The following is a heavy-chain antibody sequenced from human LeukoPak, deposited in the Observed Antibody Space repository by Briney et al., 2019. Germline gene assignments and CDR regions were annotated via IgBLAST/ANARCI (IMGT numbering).Heavy chain of an antibody. J-gene: IGHJ4*02. CDR2: IWYDGSNK. CDR1: GFTFSSYG. V-gene: IGHV3-33*01. D-gene: IGHD6-19*01. Sequence: PGGSLRLSCAASGFTFSSYGMHWVRQAPGKGLEWVAVIWYDGSNKYYADSVKGRFTISRDNSKNTLYLQMNSLRAEDTAVYYCARDCSSGHLCYFDYWGQGTLVTVSS. CDR3: ARDCSSGHLCYFDY.